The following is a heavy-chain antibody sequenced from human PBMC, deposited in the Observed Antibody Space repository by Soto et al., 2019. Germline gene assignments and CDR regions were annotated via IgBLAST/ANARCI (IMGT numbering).Heavy chain of an antibody. Sequence: HPGGSLRLSCAASGFTFSSYWMSWVRQAPGKGLEWVANIKQDGSEKYYVDYVKGRFTISRDNAKNSLYLQMNSLRAEDTAVYYCAREGGGYDFTDYYMDVWGKGTTVTVSS. J-gene: IGHJ6*03. V-gene: IGHV3-7*01. CDR3: AREGGGYDFTDYYMDV. D-gene: IGHD5-12*01. CDR2: IKQDGSEK. CDR1: GFTFSSYW.